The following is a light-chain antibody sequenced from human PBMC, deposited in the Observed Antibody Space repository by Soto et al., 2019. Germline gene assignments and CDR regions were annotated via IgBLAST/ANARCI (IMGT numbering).Light chain of an antibody. J-gene: IGLJ3*02. CDR3: SSFTDTGTVM. V-gene: IGLV2-14*03. CDR2: DVS. Sequence: QSALTQPASVSGSPGQSFTIPCTGSSCDVGAYHSVSWYQQHPGKAPKLIIFDVSNRPSGVSNRFSGSKSGNTASLTISGLQAEDEADYYCSSFTDTGTVMFGGGTKLT. CDR1: SCDVGAYHS.